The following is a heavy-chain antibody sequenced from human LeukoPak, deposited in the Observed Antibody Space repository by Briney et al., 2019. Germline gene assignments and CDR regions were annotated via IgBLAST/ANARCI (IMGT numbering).Heavy chain of an antibody. J-gene: IGHJ4*02. Sequence: PGGSLRLSCAASGFTFSSYSMNWVRQAPGKGLEWVSSISSSSSYIYYADSVKGRFTISRDNAKNSLYLQMNSLRAEDTAVYYCARPWSIAAAGALPYWGQGTLVTVSS. CDR2: ISSSSSYI. CDR1: GFTFSSYS. D-gene: IGHD6-13*01. V-gene: IGHV3-21*01. CDR3: ARPWSIAAAGALPY.